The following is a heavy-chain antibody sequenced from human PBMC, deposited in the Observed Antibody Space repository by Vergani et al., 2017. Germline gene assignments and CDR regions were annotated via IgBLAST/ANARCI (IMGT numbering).Heavy chain of an antibody. V-gene: IGHV7-4-1*02. CDR2: INTNTGNP. CDR1: GYTFTSYA. J-gene: IGHJ6*02. CDR3: ARDGDYYDSSGYAYYYYSRDV. Sequence: QVQLVQSGSELKKPGASVKVSCKASGYTFTSYALNWVRQAPGQGLEWMGWINTNTGNPTYAQGFTGRFVFSLDTSVSTAYLQISSLKAEDTAVYYCARDGDYYDSSGYAYYYYSRDVWGQGTTVTVSS. D-gene: IGHD3-22*01.